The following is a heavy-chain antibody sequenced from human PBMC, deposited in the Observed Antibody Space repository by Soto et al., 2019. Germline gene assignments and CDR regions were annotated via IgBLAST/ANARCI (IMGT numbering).Heavy chain of an antibody. D-gene: IGHD3-22*01. CDR3: ARDPYYYDSSGYYGGVLGY. J-gene: IGHJ4*02. CDR2: IIPIFGTA. V-gene: IGHV1-69*13. Sequence: GASVKVSCKASGGTCSSYAISWVRQAPGQGLEWMGGIIPIFGTANYAQKFQGRVTITADESTSTAYMELSSLRSEDTAVYYCARDPYYYDSSGYYGGVLGYWGQGTLVTVSS. CDR1: GGTCSSYA.